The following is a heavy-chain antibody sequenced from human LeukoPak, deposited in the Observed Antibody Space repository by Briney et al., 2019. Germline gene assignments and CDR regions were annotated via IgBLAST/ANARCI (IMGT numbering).Heavy chain of an antibody. V-gene: IGHV4-4*02. CDR1: GGSISSSNW. D-gene: IGHD3-10*01. J-gene: IGHJ3*02. CDR3: ARSWEVRGENDAFDI. Sequence: SETLSLTCAVSGGSISSSNWWSWVRQPPGKGLEWIGEIYHSGSTNYNPSLKSRVTISVDKSKNQFSLKLSSVTAADTAVYYCARSWEVRGENDAFDIWGQGTMVTVSS. CDR2: IYHSGST.